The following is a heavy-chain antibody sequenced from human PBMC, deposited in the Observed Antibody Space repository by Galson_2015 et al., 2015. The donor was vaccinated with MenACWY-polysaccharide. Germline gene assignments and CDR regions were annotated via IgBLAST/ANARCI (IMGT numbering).Heavy chain of an antibody. Sequence: SETLSLTCTVSGGSINSRSYHWGWIRQPPGKGLEWIGIIYYRGNTYYNPSLESRVTISEDTSNNQFSLMLSSVTAADTALYYCARAPTPYCSSTSCFNKYAFDVWGQGTMVTVSS. V-gene: IGHV4-39*01. CDR1: GGSINSRSYH. CDR3: ARAPTPYCSSTSCFNKYAFDV. D-gene: IGHD2-2*01. J-gene: IGHJ3*01. CDR2: IYYRGNT.